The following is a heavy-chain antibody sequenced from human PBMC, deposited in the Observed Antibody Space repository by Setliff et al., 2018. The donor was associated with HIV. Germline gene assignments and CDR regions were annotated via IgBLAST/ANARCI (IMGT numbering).Heavy chain of an antibody. J-gene: IGHJ6*03. Sequence: PSVKVSCKASGYTLTDFYIHWVRQAPGQGLEWMGWITPNSGGTEYAGKFQGRVTLTRDTSINTAYMEVTRLTSDDTAVYYYYMDVWAKGTTVTVSS. CDR3: YMDV. CDR1: GYTLTDFY. V-gene: IGHV1-2*02. CDR2: ITPNSGGT.